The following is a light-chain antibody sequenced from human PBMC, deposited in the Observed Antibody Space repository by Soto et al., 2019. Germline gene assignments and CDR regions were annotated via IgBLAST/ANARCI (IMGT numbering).Light chain of an antibody. V-gene: IGLV1-40*01. Sequence: QSVLTQPPSVSGAPGQRATISCTGSSSNIGAGYDVHWYQQLPGTAPKLLIYGNSNRPSGVPDRFSGSKSGTSASLAITGLQAEDEADYYCQSYDSSLIVVFGGGTKLTVL. CDR2: GNS. J-gene: IGLJ2*01. CDR1: SSNIGAGYD. CDR3: QSYDSSLIVV.